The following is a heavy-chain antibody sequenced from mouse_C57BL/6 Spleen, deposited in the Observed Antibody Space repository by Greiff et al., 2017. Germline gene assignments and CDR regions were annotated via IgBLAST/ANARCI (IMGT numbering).Heavy chain of an antibody. CDR3: ARWGYAMDY. J-gene: IGHJ4*01. CDR1: GFTFTDYY. Sequence: EVQGVESGGGLVQPGGSLSLSCAASGFTFTDYYMSWVPQPPGKALEWLGFIRNKANGYTTEYSASVKGRFTISRDNSQSILYLQMNALRAEDSATYYCARWGYAMDYWGQGTSVTVSS. V-gene: IGHV7-3*01. CDR2: IRNKANGYTT.